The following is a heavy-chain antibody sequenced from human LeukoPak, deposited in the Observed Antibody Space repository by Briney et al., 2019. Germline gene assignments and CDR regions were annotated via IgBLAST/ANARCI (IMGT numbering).Heavy chain of an antibody. CDR2: IKSRTDGGTT. D-gene: IGHD6-6*01. V-gene: IGHV3-15*01. Sequence: GGSLRLSCAASGLTFSNAWMSWVRQAPGKGLEWVGRIKSRTDGGTTDYAAPVKGRFTISRDDSKNTLYLQMNSLKTEDTAVYYCTTDRPIAARLYYFDYWGQGTLVTVSS. CDR3: TTDRPIAARLYYFDY. J-gene: IGHJ4*02. CDR1: GLTFSNAW.